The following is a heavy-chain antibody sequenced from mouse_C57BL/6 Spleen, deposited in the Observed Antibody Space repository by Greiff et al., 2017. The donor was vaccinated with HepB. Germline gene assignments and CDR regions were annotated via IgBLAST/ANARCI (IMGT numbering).Heavy chain of an antibody. Sequence: DVMLVESGGGLVKPGGSLKLSCAASGFTFSSYAMSWVRQTPEKRLEWVATISDGGSYTYYPDNVKGRFTISRDNAKNNLYLQMSHLKSEDTAMYYCARDYYGSSRWFAYWGQGTLVTVSA. D-gene: IGHD1-1*01. CDR1: GFTFSSYA. V-gene: IGHV5-4*01. CDR2: ISDGGSYT. J-gene: IGHJ3*01. CDR3: ARDYYGSSRWFAY.